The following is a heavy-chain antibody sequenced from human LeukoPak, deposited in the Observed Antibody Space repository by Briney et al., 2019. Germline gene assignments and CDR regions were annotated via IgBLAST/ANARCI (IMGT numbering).Heavy chain of an antibody. J-gene: IGHJ4*02. CDR2: IYTSGST. CDR3: ARAGSIVGATTPFDY. V-gene: IGHV4-61*02. Sequence: SETLSLTCTVSGGSISSGSYYWRWLRQPAGKGLEWIGRIYTSGSTNYNPSLKSRVTISVDTSKNQFSLKLSSVTAADTAVYYCARAGSIVGATTPFDYWGQGTLVTVSS. CDR1: GGSISSGSYY. D-gene: IGHD1-26*01.